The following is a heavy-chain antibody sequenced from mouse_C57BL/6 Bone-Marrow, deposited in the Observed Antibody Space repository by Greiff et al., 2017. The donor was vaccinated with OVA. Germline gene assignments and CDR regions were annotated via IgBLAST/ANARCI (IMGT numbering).Heavy chain of an antibody. Sequence: VQGVESGAELARPGASVKLSCKASGYTFTSYGISWVKQRTGQGLEWIGEIYPRSGNTYYNEKFKGKATLTADKSSSTAYMELRSLTSEDSAVYFCARGLGEDWYFDVWGTGTTVTVSS. V-gene: IGHV1-81*01. D-gene: IGHD4-1*01. CDR2: IYPRSGNT. J-gene: IGHJ1*03. CDR1: GYTFTSYG. CDR3: ARGLGEDWYFDV.